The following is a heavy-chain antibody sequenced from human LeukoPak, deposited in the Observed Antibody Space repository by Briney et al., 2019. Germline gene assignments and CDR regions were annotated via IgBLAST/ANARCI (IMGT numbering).Heavy chain of an antibody. Sequence: SVKVSCKASGGTFSSYAISRVRQAPGQGLEWMGRIIPILGIANYAQKFQGRVTITADKSTSTAYMELSSLRSEDTAVYYCARAASIAVAGAYFDYWGQGTLVTVSS. V-gene: IGHV1-69*04. CDR1: GGTFSSYA. J-gene: IGHJ4*02. D-gene: IGHD6-19*01. CDR2: IIPILGIA. CDR3: ARAASIAVAGAYFDY.